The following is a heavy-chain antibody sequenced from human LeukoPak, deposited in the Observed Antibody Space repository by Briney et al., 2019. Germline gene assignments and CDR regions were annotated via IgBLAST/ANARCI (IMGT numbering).Heavy chain of an antibody. CDR1: GGTLSRYA. D-gene: IGHD6-13*01. CDR2: IIPILGIA. J-gene: IGHJ4*02. V-gene: IGHV1-69*04. CDR3: ASGDSSSWYGPKFDY. Sequence: SSVKVSCKPSGGTLSRYAISWGRPAPEQGLEWMGRIIPILGIANYAQKFQGRVTITAEQSTSTAYMELSSLRSEDTAVYYCASGDSSSWYGPKFDYWGQGTLVTVSS.